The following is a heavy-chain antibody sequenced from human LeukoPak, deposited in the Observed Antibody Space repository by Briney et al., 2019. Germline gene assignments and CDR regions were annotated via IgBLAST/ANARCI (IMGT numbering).Heavy chain of an antibody. Sequence: SVMVSCKASGGTFSSYAISWVRQAPGQGLEWMGGIIPIFGTANYAQKFQGRVTITADESTSTAYMALSSLRSEDTAVYYCASPSCMFRSGGSCYSENWFDPWGQGTLVTVSS. CDR2: IIPIFGTA. CDR3: ASPSCMFRSGGSCYSENWFDP. D-gene: IGHD2-15*01. CDR1: GGTFSSYA. J-gene: IGHJ5*02. V-gene: IGHV1-69*13.